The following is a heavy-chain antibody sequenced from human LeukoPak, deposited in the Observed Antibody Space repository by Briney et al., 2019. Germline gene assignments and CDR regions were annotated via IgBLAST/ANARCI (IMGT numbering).Heavy chain of an antibody. J-gene: IGHJ6*03. CDR1: GGSFSGYY. Sequence: SETRSLTCAVYGGSFSGYYWSWIRQPPGKGLEWIGEINHSGSTNYNPSLKSRVTISVDTSKNQFSLKLSSVTAADTAVYYCARGRGSYCSGGSCYLTYYYYYMDVWGKGTTVTVSS. V-gene: IGHV4-34*01. CDR3: ARGRGSYCSGGSCYLTYYYYYMDV. CDR2: INHSGST. D-gene: IGHD2-15*01.